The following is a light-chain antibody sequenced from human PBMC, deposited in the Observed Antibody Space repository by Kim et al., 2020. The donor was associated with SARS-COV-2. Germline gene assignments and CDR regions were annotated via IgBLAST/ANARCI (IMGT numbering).Light chain of an antibody. CDR3: QSYDSSLSGSYV. Sequence: GNNSCTGRSSNIGAGYDVHWYQQLPGTAPKLLIYGNSNRPSGVPDRFSGSKSGTSASLAITGLQAEDEADYYCQSYDSSLSGSYVFGTGTKVTVL. CDR2: GNS. V-gene: IGLV1-40*01. J-gene: IGLJ1*01. CDR1: SSNIGAGYD.